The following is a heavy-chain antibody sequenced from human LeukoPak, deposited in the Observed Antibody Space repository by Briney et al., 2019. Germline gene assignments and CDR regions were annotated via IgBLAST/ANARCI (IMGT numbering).Heavy chain of an antibody. V-gene: IGHV4-4*02. CDR1: GGSISSSNW. D-gene: IGHD3-22*01. CDR3: ARKPWTYAYYYDSSGSFGY. CDR2: IYYSGST. J-gene: IGHJ4*02. Sequence: SETLSLTCAVSGGSISSSNWWSWVRQPPGKGLEWIGEIYYSGSTYYNPSLKSRVTISVDTSKNQFSLKLSSVTAADTAVYYCARKPWTYAYYYDSSGSFGYWGQGTLVTVSS.